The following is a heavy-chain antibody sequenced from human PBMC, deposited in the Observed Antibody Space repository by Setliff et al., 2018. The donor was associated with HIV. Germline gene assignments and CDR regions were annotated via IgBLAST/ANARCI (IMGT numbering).Heavy chain of an antibody. CDR3: ARVAWYYSFWSGLGDAFDI. J-gene: IGHJ3*02. CDR2: IIPIFGTT. V-gene: IGHV1-69*05. Sequence: SVKVSCKASGGTFSSYAISWVRQAPGQGLEWMGGIIPIFGTTNYAQKFQGRVTITTDESTTTAYMELSSLRSEDTALYYCARVAWYYSFWSGLGDAFDIWGQGTMVTVSS. CDR1: GGTFSSYA. D-gene: IGHD3-3*01.